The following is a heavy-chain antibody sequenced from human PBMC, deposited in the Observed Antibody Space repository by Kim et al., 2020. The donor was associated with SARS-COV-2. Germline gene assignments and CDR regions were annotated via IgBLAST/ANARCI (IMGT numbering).Heavy chain of an antibody. Sequence: SETLSLTCAVYGGSFSGYYWSWIRQPPGKGLEWIGEINHSGSTNYNPSLKSRVTISVDTSKNQFSLKLSSVTAADTAVYYCARALFWGSYRPCSSGMDVWGQGTTVTVPS. J-gene: IGHJ6*02. D-gene: IGHD3-16*02. CDR3: ARALFWGSYRPCSSGMDV. V-gene: IGHV4-34*01. CDR2: INHSGST. CDR1: GGSFSGYY.